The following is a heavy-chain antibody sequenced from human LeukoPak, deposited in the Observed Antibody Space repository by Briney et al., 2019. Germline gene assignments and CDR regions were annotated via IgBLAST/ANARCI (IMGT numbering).Heavy chain of an antibody. Sequence: GGTLRLSCPASGFTFSNYGMSWVRQAPGKGLEWVSTISGSGGSTYYADSVKGRFTISRDNSKNTVYLQMNSLRAEDTAVYYCARDLSLIALTDWGQGTLVTVSS. CDR1: GFTFSNYG. V-gene: IGHV3-23*01. D-gene: IGHD3-22*01. CDR3: ARDLSLIALTD. J-gene: IGHJ4*02. CDR2: ISGSGGST.